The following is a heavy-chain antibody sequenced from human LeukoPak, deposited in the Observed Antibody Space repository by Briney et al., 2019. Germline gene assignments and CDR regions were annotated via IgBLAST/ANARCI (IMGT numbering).Heavy chain of an antibody. Sequence: GGSLRLSCAASGFTFSNYVMSWVRQAPGKGLEWVSAISGSAGSTYYADSVKGRFTISRDNSKNTLYLQMNSLRAEDTAVYYCARGRFLEWLLYLWGQGTLVTVSS. J-gene: IGHJ4*02. CDR1: GFTFSNYV. D-gene: IGHD3-3*01. CDR3: ARGRFLEWLLYL. V-gene: IGHV3-23*01. CDR2: ISGSAGST.